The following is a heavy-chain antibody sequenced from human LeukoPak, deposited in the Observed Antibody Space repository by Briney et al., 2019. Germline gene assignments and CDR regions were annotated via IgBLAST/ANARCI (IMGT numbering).Heavy chain of an antibody. Sequence: PGGSLRLSCAASGFTFSSYGMHWVRQAPGKGLEWVAVISYDGSNKYYADSVKGRFTISRDNSKNTLYLQMNSLRAEDTAVYYCAKDHGPARPVDYYYYMDVWGKGTTVTVSS. V-gene: IGHV3-30*18. CDR2: ISYDGSNK. CDR3: AKDHGPARPVDYYYYMDV. CDR1: GFTFSSYG. D-gene: IGHD6-6*01. J-gene: IGHJ6*03.